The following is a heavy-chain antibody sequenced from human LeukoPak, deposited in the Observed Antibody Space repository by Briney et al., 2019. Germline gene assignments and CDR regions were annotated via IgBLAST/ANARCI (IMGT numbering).Heavy chain of an antibody. J-gene: IGHJ4*02. D-gene: IGHD4-23*01. V-gene: IGHV4-30-4*01. CDR1: GASIGRGDYY. CDR2: IFYRGST. CDR3: ARDLLNEGNHLDY. Sequence: PSETLSLTSTVPGASIGRGDYYWSWIPHPPGRAREGIGYIFYRGSTYYSPSLKSRVTISVDTSNNQFSLKLSSVTAADTAVYYCARDLLNEGNHLDYWGQGTLVTVSS.